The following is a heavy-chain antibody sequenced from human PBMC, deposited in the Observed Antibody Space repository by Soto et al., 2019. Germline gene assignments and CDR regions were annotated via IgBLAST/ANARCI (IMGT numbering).Heavy chain of an antibody. Sequence: EEQLVESGGGSVQPGGSLRLSCVASDFIFSSYWMHWVRQGPAKWLVWVARLNGDGSGTDYAASVKGRFTISRDNAKSTVYLQMNSLRVEDRAQYYCARLWESYYNAMDLWGQGTTVTVSS. CDR3: ARLWESYYNAMDL. J-gene: IGHJ6*02. D-gene: IGHD3-10*01. V-gene: IGHV3-74*01. CDR1: DFIFSSYW. CDR2: LNGDGSGT.